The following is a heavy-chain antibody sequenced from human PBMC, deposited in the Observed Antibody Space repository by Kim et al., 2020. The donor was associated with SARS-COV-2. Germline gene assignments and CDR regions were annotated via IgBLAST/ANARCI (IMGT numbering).Heavy chain of an antibody. CDR3: ASMDSSSWYDVNY. V-gene: IGHV3-9*01. Sequence: GGSLRLSCAASGFTFDDYAMHWVRQAPGKGLEWVSGISWNSGSIGYADSVKGRFTISRDNAKNSLYLQMNSLRAEDTALYYCASMDSSSWYDVNYWGQG. CDR1: GFTFDDYA. CDR2: ISWNSGSI. D-gene: IGHD6-13*01. J-gene: IGHJ4*02.